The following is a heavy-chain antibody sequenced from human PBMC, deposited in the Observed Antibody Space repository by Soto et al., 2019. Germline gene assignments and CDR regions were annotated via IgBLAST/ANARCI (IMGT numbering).Heavy chain of an antibody. D-gene: IGHD1-1*01. CDR1: GFTFSDHY. CDR3: VRGTDHNTHDYMDV. CDR2: IRNKPKSYTT. V-gene: IGHV3-72*01. Sequence: EVQLVESGEGLVQPGGSLRLSCAASGFTFSDHYMDWVRQAPGKGLAWVGRIRNKPKSYTTEYAASVKGRFTISRDDSQKSLYLQMNSLKTEDTAMYYCVRGTDHNTHDYMDVWRNGITVTVSS. J-gene: IGHJ6*03.